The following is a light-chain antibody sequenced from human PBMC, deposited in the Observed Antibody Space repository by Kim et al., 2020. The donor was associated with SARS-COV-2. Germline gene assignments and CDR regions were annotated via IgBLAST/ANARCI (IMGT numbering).Light chain of an antibody. CDR2: DAF. V-gene: IGKV3-11*01. CDR3: QQRGNWPLT. J-gene: IGKJ1*01. Sequence: WSPGKRATLSCRASQSVGNSFAWYQQKPGQPPRLLIYDAFRRATGIPARFSASGSGTDFTLTISSLEPEDFAVYYCQQRGNWPLTFGQGTRVDIK. CDR1: QSVGNS.